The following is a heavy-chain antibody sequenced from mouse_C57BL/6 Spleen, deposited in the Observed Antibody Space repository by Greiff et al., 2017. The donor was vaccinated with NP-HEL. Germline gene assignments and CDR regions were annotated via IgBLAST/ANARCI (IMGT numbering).Heavy chain of an antibody. CDR2: IDPEDGET. Sequence: DVQLQESGAELVKPGASVKLSCTASGFNIKDYYMHWVKQRTEQGLEWIGRIDPEDGETKYAPQFQGKATITADTSSNTAYLQLSSLTSEDTAVYYCARSYYSNYGYFDVWGTGTTVTVSS. CDR1: GFNIKDYY. CDR3: ARSYYSNYGYFDV. D-gene: IGHD2-5*01. V-gene: IGHV14-2*01. J-gene: IGHJ1*03.